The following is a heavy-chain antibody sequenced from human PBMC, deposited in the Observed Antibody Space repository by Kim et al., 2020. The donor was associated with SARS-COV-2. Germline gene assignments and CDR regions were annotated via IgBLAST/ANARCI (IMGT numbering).Heavy chain of an antibody. Sequence: VTGRFTISRDNSKTTLYLQMNSLRAEDTAVYYCATPRGLYYYDSSGSFDYWGQGTLVTVSS. CDR3: ATPRGLYYYDSSGSFDY. V-gene: IGHV3-23*01. D-gene: IGHD3-22*01. J-gene: IGHJ4*02.